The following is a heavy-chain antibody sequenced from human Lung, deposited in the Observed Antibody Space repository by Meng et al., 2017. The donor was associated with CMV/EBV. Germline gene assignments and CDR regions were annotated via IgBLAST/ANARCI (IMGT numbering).Heavy chain of an antibody. CDR1: AAFISSNY. D-gene: IGHD2-8*02. CDR3: ARYYCSGSSCYTTNWFDP. Sequence: SXTLSPXCPLAAAFISSNYWSCIRQSPGKGLGWIGYMYYSGISNYNPSLGGRDTILLDMSKNQFSLKLTSVTAADTAVYFCARYYCSGSSCYTTNWFDPLGQGXQVTVSS. CDR2: MYYSGIS. V-gene: IGHV4-59*01. J-gene: IGHJ5*02.